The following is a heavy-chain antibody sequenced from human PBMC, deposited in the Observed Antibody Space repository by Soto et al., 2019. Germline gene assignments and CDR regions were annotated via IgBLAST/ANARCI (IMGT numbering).Heavy chain of an antibody. CDR2: IWYDGSNK. V-gene: IGHV3-33*01. CDR1: GFTFSSYG. J-gene: IGHJ6*02. CDR3: ARDHCSSTSCYVGGYYYYYGMDV. D-gene: IGHD2-2*01. Sequence: QVQLVESGGGVVQPGRSLRLSCAASGFTFSSYGMHWVRQAPGKGLEWVAVIWYDGSNKYYADSVKGRFTISRDNSKNTLYLQMNSLRAEDTAVYYCARDHCSSTSCYVGGYYYYYGMDVWGQGTTVTVSS.